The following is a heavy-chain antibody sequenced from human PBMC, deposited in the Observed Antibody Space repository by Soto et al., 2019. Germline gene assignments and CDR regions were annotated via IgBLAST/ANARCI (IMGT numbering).Heavy chain of an antibody. V-gene: IGHV4-34*01. Sequence: SETLSLTCAVYGGSFSGYYWSWIRQPPGKGLEWIGEINHSGSTNYNPSLKSRVTISVDTSKNQFSLKLSSVTAADTAVHYCARRGGYCSGGSCYYYYGMDVWGQGTTVTVSS. D-gene: IGHD2-15*01. CDR3: ARRGGYCSGGSCYYYYGMDV. CDR2: INHSGST. J-gene: IGHJ6*02. CDR1: GGSFSGYY.